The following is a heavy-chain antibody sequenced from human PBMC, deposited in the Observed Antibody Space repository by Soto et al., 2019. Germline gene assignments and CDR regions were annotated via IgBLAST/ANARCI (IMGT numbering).Heavy chain of an antibody. Sequence: GASVKVSCKASGGTFSSYAISWVRQAPGQGLEWLGGIIPIFGTANYAQKFQGRVTITADESTSTAYMELSSLRSEDTAVYYCAKALRITMVRQGDYYYGMDVWGQGTTVTVSS. CDR2: IIPIFGTA. J-gene: IGHJ6*02. D-gene: IGHD3-10*01. V-gene: IGHV1-69*13. CDR3: AKALRITMVRQGDYYYGMDV. CDR1: GGTFSSYA.